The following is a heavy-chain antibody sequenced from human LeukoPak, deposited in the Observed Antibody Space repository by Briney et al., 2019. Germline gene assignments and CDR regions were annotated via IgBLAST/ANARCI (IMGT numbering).Heavy chain of an antibody. D-gene: IGHD6-13*01. CDR2: IKQDGSEK. CDR1: GFNFSSYW. J-gene: IGHJ4*02. CDR3: ARGLYSSY. Sequence: PGGSLRLSCAASGFNFSSYWMSWVRQAPGKGLEWVANIKQDGSEKYYVDSVKGRFTISRDNAKNSLYLQMNSLRAEDTAVYYCARGLYSSYWGQGTLVTVSS. V-gene: IGHV3-7*04.